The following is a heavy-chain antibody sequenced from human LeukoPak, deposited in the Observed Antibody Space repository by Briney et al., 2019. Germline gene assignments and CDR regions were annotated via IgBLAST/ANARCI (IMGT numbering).Heavy chain of an antibody. CDR3: ARDIHYFDSSASGF. Sequence: PGGPLRLSCAASGFTFSTYEMNWVRQAPGKGLEWVAVSWYDGTKEYYADSLKGRFTISRDNSKNTLTLQMNSLRAEDTAVYYCARDIHYFDSSASGFWGQGTLVTVSP. CDR2: SWYDGTKE. J-gene: IGHJ4*02. V-gene: IGHV3-33*08. D-gene: IGHD3-22*01. CDR1: GFTFSTYE.